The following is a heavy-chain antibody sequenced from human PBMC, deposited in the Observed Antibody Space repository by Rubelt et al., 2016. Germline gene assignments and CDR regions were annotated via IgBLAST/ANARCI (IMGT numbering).Heavy chain of an antibody. CDR2: IYYSGST. V-gene: IGHV4-59*01. CDR3: ASKDYYGSGSSNWFDP. Sequence: QVQLQESGPGLVKPSETLSLTCTVSGGSISSYYWSWIRQPPGKGLEWIGYIYYSGSTNYNPALKGRVTISVNTSKNQFSLKLSSVTAADTAVYYCASKDYYGSGSSNWFDPWGQGTLVTVSS. J-gene: IGHJ5*02. D-gene: IGHD3-10*01. CDR1: GGSISSYY.